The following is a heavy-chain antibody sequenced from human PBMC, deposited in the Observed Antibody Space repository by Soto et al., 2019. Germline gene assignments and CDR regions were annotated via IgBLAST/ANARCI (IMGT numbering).Heavy chain of an antibody. Sequence: EVQLLESGGGLVQPGGSLRLSCAASGFTFTSYAMAWVRQPPGKGLEWVSGVSGSGGRTHHADSVKGRFTVSRDNSKNTLYLQMNTLRVEDTSVYYCSCLAWFGDRVPPFDCWGQGTVVTVSS. CDR2: VSGSGGRT. D-gene: IGHD3-10*01. V-gene: IGHV3-23*01. CDR1: GFTFTSYA. CDR3: SCLAWFGDRVPPFDC. J-gene: IGHJ4*02.